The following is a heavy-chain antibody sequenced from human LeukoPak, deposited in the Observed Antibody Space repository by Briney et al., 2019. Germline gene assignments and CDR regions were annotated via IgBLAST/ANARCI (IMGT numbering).Heavy chain of an antibody. D-gene: IGHD6-19*01. CDR3: ATSQTTSGRYGNAFDI. J-gene: IGHJ3*02. Sequence: GGSLRLSCAASGFTFSSYWMSWVRQAPGKGLEWVANIKQDGSEKYYVDSVKGRFIISRDNAKNSLYLQMNSLRAEDTAVYYCATSQTTSGRYGNAFDIWGQGTVVTVST. CDR1: GFTFSSYW. CDR2: IKQDGSEK. V-gene: IGHV3-7*01.